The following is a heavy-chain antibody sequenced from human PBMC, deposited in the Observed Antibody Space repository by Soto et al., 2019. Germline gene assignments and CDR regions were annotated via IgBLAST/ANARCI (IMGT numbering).Heavy chain of an antibody. Sequence: ASVKVSCKASGYTFTSYGISWVRQAPGQGLEWMGWISAYNGNTNYAQKLQGRVTMTTETSTSTAYMELRSLRSDDTAVYYCARTRITGTTFYYYYYMDVWGKGTTVTVSS. D-gene: IGHD1-7*01. CDR3: ARTRITGTTFYYYYYMDV. J-gene: IGHJ6*03. CDR1: GYTFTSYG. CDR2: ISAYNGNT. V-gene: IGHV1-18*01.